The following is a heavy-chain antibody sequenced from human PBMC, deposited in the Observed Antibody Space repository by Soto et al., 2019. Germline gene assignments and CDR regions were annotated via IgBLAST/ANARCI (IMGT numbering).Heavy chain of an antibody. CDR1: GGSVSSGSYY. CDR3: ARDPGSPYWGSGRYFDY. D-gene: IGHD3-10*01. Sequence: QVQLQESGPGLVKPSETLSLTCTVSGGSVSSGSYYWSWIRQPPGKGLEWIGYIYYSGSTNYNPSLKSRITISVDTSKNQFSLKLSSVTAADTAVYYCARDPGSPYWGSGRYFDYWGQGTLVTVSS. CDR2: IYYSGST. J-gene: IGHJ4*02. V-gene: IGHV4-61*01.